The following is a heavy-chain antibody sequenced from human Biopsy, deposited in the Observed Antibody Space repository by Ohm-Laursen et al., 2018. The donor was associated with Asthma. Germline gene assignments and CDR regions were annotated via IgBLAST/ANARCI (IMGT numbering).Heavy chain of an antibody. CDR1: GFTFSSYG. V-gene: IGHV3-33*05. Sequence: SLRLSCAASGFTFSSYGMDWVRQAPGKGLEWVALMSYDGSIKDYADSVKGRFTISRDNSMNTLYLHMNSLRVEDTAVYYCARGLDYSGRSGFDYWGQGALVTVSS. J-gene: IGHJ4*02. D-gene: IGHD3-10*01. CDR2: MSYDGSIK. CDR3: ARGLDYSGRSGFDY.